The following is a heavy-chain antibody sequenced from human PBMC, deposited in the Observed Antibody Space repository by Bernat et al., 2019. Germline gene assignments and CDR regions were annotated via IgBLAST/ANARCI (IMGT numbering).Heavy chain of an antibody. J-gene: IGHJ6*03. V-gene: IGHV3-7*03. CDR3: AREGIDNYYYYYMDV. Sequence: EVQLVESGGGLVQPGGSLRLSCAASGFTFISYWMSWVRQAPGKGLEWVANIKQDGSEKYYVDSVKGRFTISRDNAKHSLYLQMNSLRAEDTAVYYCAREGIDNYYYYYMDVWGKGTTVTVSS. CDR2: IKQDGSEK. CDR1: GFTFISYW. D-gene: IGHD2-21*01.